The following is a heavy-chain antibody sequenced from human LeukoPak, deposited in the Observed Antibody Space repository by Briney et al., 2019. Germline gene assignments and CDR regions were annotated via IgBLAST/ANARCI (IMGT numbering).Heavy chain of an antibody. Sequence: SVKVSCKASGGTFSSYAISWVRQAPGQGLEWMGRIIPILGIANYAQKFQGRVTITADKSTSTAYMELSSLRSEDTAVYYCASHEYSSSSYFDYWGQGTLVTVSS. CDR3: ASHEYSSSSYFDY. V-gene: IGHV1-69*04. CDR2: IIPILGIA. J-gene: IGHJ4*02. D-gene: IGHD6-6*01. CDR1: GGTFSSYA.